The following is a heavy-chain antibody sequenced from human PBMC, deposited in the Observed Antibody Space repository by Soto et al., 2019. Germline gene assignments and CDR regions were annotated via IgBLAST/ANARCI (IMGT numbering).Heavy chain of an antibody. CDR3: ARLNGYCISTNCHGYYGMDV. CDR1: GGYITSGGYY. V-gene: IGHV4-31*03. J-gene: IGHJ6*02. Sequence: SETLSLTCTVSGGYITSGGYYWNWIRQHPGKGLEWIGYIYYSGSTYYNPSLLSRVTISVDTSKNEFSLRLSSVTAADTAVYYCARLNGYCISTNCHGYYGMDVWGQGTTVTVSS. D-gene: IGHD2-2*03. CDR2: IYYSGST.